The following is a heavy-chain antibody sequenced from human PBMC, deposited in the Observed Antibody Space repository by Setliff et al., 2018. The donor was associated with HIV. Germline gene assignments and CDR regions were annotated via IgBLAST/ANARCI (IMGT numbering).Heavy chain of an antibody. D-gene: IGHD5-18*01. CDR1: GGSIRGSNYY. V-gene: IGHV4-39*01. Sequence: KTSETLSLTCTVSGGSIRGSNYYWAWIRQPPGKGLEWIGSSYYSGSTYYNPSLKSRVTISVDTSKNQFSLKLTSVTAADTAIYYCATDTAFLQEGTEFWGQGALVTVS. CDR3: ATDTAFLQEGTEF. J-gene: IGHJ4*02. CDR2: SYYSGST.